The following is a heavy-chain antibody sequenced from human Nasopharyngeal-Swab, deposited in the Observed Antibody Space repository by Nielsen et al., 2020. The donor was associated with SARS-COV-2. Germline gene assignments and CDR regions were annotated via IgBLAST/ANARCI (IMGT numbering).Heavy chain of an antibody. CDR1: GFAFSNAW. V-gene: IGHV3-15*01. CDR3: RTELKWELTPINI. J-gene: IGHJ4*02. D-gene: IGHD1-26*01. CDR2: IKSKTDGGTA. Sequence: GGSLRLSCAASGFAFSNAWMSWVRQAPGKGLEWVGRIKSKTDGGTAEYAAPVKGRFTMSRDDSKGTLYLQMDSLKIEDTAVYYCRTELKWELTPINIWGQGTLVTVSS.